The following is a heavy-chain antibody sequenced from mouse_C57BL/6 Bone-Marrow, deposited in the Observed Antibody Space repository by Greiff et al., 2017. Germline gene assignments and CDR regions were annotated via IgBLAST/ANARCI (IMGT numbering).Heavy chain of an antibody. CDR1: GYTFTGYW. J-gene: IGHJ3*01. D-gene: IGHD2-1*01. CDR3: ASDGALYGNYGFAY. Sequence: VQLQQSGAELMKPGASVKLSCKATGYTFTGYWIEWVKQRPGHGLEWIGEILPGSGSTNYNEKFKGKATFTADTSSNTAYMQLSSLTTEDSAIYYCASDGALYGNYGFAYWGQGTLVTVSA. CDR2: ILPGSGST. V-gene: IGHV1-9*01.